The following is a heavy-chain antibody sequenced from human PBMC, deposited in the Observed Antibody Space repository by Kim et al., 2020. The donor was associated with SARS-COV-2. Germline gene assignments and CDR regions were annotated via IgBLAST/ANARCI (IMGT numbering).Heavy chain of an antibody. CDR2: ISYDGSNK. CDR1: GFTFSSYG. J-gene: IGHJ4*02. CDR3: ARDLGSSGWFSPGEYPPDY. V-gene: IGHV3-33*05. D-gene: IGHD6-19*01. Sequence: GGSLRLSCAASGFTFSSYGMHWVRQAPGKGLEWVAVISYDGSNKYYADSVKGRFTISRDNSKNTLYLQMNSLRAEDTAVYYCARDLGSSGWFSPGEYPPDYWGQGTLVTVSS.